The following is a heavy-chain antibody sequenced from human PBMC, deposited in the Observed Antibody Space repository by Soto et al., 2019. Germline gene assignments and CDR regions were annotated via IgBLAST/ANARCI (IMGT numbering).Heavy chain of an antibody. V-gene: IGHV3-30*18. CDR3: AKGLTRGVATPRDYFDY. J-gene: IGHJ4*02. CDR1: GFTFSSYG. CDR2: ISYDGSNK. Sequence: QVQLVESGGGVVQPGRSLRLSCAASGFTFSSYGMHWVRQAPGKGLEWVAVISYDGSNKYYADSVKGRFTISRDNSNNTLYLQMNSLRAEDTAVYYCAKGLTRGVATPRDYFDYWGQGTLVTVSS. D-gene: IGHD5-12*01.